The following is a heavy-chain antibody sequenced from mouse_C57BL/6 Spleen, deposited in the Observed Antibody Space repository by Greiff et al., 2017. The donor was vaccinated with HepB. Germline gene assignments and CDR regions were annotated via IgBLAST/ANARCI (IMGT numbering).Heavy chain of an antibody. J-gene: IGHJ4*01. V-gene: IGHV1-55*01. CDR3: ACGCGCHCAMDY. CDR2: IYPGSGGT. D-gene: IGHD6-1*01. CDR1: GYTFTSYW. Sequence: VKLQQPGAELVKPGASVKMSCKASGYTFTSYWITWVKQRPGQGLEWIGDIYPGSGGTNYNEKFKSKATLTVDTSSSTTYVQLNILTSEDSAVYFYACGCGCHCAMDYWGQGTSVTVSS.